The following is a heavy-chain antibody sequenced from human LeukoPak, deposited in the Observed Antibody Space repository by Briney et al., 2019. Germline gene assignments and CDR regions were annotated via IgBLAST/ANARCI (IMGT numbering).Heavy chain of an antibody. CDR3: AKGGPDYYDSSGYYY. CDR1: GFTFDDYP. CDR2: ISWNSDNI. Sequence: GGSLRLSCAASGFTFDDYPMHWVRQAPGKGLEWVSGISWNSDNINYADSVKGRFTISRDNAKNSLYLQMNSVRAEDTALYYCAKGGPDYYDSSGYYYWGQGTLVTVSS. V-gene: IGHV3-9*01. D-gene: IGHD3-22*01. J-gene: IGHJ4*02.